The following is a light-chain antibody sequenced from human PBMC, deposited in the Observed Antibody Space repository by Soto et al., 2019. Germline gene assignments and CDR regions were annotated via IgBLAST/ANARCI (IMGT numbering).Light chain of an antibody. CDR3: QQYNSYRA. Sequence: DIQMTQSPSTLSASVGDGVTITCRASQSISSWLAWYQQKPGEAPKLLIYKASSLESGVPSRFSGSGSGTDFTLTISSLQPEDFAIYYCQQYNSYRAFGQGTKVDI. CDR1: QSISSW. V-gene: IGKV1-5*03. CDR2: KAS. J-gene: IGKJ1*01.